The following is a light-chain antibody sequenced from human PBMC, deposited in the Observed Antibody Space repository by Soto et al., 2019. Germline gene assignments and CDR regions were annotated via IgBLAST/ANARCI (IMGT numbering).Light chain of an antibody. Sequence: DIQVTQSPSSLSASVGDRVTITCRASRSIRTYLNWYQQRPGKPPKLLIQTASTLQGGVPSRFSGSGSGTDFTLTISSLQPEDFATYYCQQTYSTFNIFGQGTKLEIK. CDR1: RSIRTY. CDR2: TAS. J-gene: IGKJ2*01. CDR3: QQTYSTFNI. V-gene: IGKV1-39*01.